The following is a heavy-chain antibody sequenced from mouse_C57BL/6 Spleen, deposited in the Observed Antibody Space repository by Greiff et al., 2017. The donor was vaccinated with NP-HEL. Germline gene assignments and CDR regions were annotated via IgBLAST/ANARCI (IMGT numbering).Heavy chain of an antibody. CDR3: ARYYGNYKDAMDY. CDR2: IDPSDSET. D-gene: IGHD2-1*01. V-gene: IGHV1-52*01. Sequence: QVQLQQPGAELVRPGSSVKLSCKASGYTFTSYWMHWVKQRPIQGLEWIGNIDPSDSETHYNQKFKDKATLTVDKSSSTAYMQLSSLTSEDSAVYYCARYYGNYKDAMDYWGQGTSVTVSS. CDR1: GYTFTSYW. J-gene: IGHJ4*01.